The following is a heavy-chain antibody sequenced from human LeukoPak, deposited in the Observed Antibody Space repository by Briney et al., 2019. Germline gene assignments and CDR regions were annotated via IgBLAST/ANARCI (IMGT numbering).Heavy chain of an antibody. D-gene: IGHD1-26*01. CDR2: VSYRGHT. CDR1: GGSISPYY. V-gene: IGHV4-59*12. J-gene: IGHJ4*02. CDR3: ARVREFGGSYFDY. Sequence: SETLSLTCSVSGGSISPYYWSWIRQPPGKGLEWIGYVSYRGHTNYNPSLKSRVTMSVDTSKNQFSLKLSSVTAADTAVYYCARVREFGGSYFDYWGQGTLVTVSS.